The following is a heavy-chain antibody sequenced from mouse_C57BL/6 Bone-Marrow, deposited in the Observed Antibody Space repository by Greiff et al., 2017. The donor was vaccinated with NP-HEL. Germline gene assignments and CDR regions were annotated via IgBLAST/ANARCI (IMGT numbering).Heavy chain of an antibody. D-gene: IGHD1-1*01. CDR3: ARDATTVVDPHWYFDV. J-gene: IGHJ1*03. V-gene: IGHV7-1*01. CDR1: GFTFSDFY. Sequence: EVKLMESGGGLVQSGRSLRLSCATSGFTFSDFYMEWVRQAPGKGLEWIAASRNKANDYTTEYSASVKGRFIVSRDTSQSILYLQMNALRAEDTAIYYCARDATTVVDPHWYFDVWGTGTTVTVSS. CDR2: SRNKANDYTT.